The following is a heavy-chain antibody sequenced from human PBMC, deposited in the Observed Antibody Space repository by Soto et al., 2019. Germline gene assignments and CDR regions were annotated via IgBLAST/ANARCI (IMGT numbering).Heavy chain of an antibody. Sequence: GGSLRLSCAASGFTFSSYGMHWVRQAPGKGLEWVAVISYDGSNKYYADSMKGRFTISRDNSKNTLYLQMNSLRAEDTAVYYCAKPARDSGYDYYFDYWGQGTLVTVSS. J-gene: IGHJ4*02. CDR1: GFTFSSYG. CDR3: AKPARDSGYDYYFDY. CDR2: ISYDGSNK. D-gene: IGHD5-12*01. V-gene: IGHV3-30*18.